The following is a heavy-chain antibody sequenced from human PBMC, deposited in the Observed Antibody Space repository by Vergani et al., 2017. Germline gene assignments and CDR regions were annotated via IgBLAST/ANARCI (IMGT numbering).Heavy chain of an antibody. Sequence: LQLQESGPGLVKPSETLSLTCTVSGGSIISSSYYWGWIRQPPGKGLEWIGSIYYSGSTYYNPSLKSRVTISVDTSKNQFSLKLSSVTAADTAVYYCARGFQYQLLGRYFDYWGQGTLVTVSS. CDR2: IYYSGST. CDR3: ARGFQYQLLGRYFDY. D-gene: IGHD2-2*01. J-gene: IGHJ4*02. CDR1: GGSIISSSYY. V-gene: IGHV4-39*07.